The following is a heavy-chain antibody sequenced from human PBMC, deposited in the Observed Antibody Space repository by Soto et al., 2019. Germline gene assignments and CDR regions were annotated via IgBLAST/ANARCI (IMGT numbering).Heavy chain of an antibody. V-gene: IGHV3-9*01. D-gene: IGHD6-13*01. CDR2: NNWNSGSI. J-gene: IGHJ1*01. CDR3: VKDESINWYSGHFRH. Sequence: EVPLVESGGGLVQPGRSLRLSCAASGFTFDDYAMHWVRQVPGKGLEWVSGNNWNSGSIGYGDSVKGRFAISRDNAKNSLHLQMNSLSAEDTAFYYCVKDESINWYSGHFRHWGQGTLVTVSS. CDR1: GFTFDDYA.